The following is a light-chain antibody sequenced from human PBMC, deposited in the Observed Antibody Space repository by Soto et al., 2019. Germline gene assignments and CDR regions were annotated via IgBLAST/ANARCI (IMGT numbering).Light chain of an antibody. V-gene: IGKV1-9*01. J-gene: IGKJ5*01. CDR1: QDISHY. CDR3: QQLNAYPHIT. CDR2: AAS. Sequence: MPLTQSPSVLAAFVGERITITCSTSQDISHYLAWDQQKPGIAPKLLIYAASTLQSGVPSRFSGSGSGAELSLTISSLQPEDFATYYYQQLNAYPHITCAQGTRVEIK.